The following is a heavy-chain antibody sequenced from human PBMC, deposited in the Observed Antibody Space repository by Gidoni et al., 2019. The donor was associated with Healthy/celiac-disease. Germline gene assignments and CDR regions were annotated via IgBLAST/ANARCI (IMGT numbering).Heavy chain of an antibody. Sequence: EVQLLESGGGLVQPGGSLRLSCAASGFTFSSDAMSWVRQAPGKGMEWVSAISGSGGSTYYADSVKGRFTISRDNAKNTLYLQMNSLRAEDTAVYYCAKEGWLQSRGAYVDYWGQGTLVTVSS. V-gene: IGHV3-23*01. CDR3: AKEGWLQSRGAYVDY. CDR2: ISGSGGST. J-gene: IGHJ4*02. D-gene: IGHD5-12*01. CDR1: GFTFSSDA.